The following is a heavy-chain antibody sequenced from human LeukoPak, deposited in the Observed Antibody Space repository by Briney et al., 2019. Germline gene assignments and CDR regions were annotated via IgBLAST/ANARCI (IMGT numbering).Heavy chain of an antibody. Sequence: ASVKVSCKASGYTFTGYYMHWVRQAPGQGLESMGWINPNSGGTNNEQKVQGRVTMTRDTSISTAYMELSRLRFDDTAVYYCARGDVDTAMVTPDYWGQGTLVTVSS. D-gene: IGHD5-18*01. V-gene: IGHV1-2*02. CDR3: ARGDVDTAMVTPDY. J-gene: IGHJ4*02. CDR2: INPNSGGT. CDR1: GYTFTGYY.